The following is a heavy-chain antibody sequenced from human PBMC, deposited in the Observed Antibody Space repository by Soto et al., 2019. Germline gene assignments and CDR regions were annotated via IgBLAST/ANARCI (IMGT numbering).Heavy chain of an antibody. Sequence: SAKVSCEDSGGTISSYDISGVRQATGRGREWMGGIIPIFGTPNYAQKFQGRVTITADESTSTAYMELSSLRSEDTAVYYCARGRIGGYYDSSGFSTSDYWGQGTRVSVS. V-gene: IGHV1-69*01. D-gene: IGHD3-22*01. CDR2: IIPIFGTP. CDR1: GGTISSYD. CDR3: ARGRIGGYYDSSGFSTSDY. J-gene: IGHJ4*02.